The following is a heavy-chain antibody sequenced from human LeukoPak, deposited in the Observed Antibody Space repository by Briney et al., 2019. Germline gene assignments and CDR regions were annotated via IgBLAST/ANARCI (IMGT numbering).Heavy chain of an antibody. CDR1: GFTFSSYA. CDR3: ATSYCSSTSCFFAP. CDR2: ISYDGSNK. D-gene: IGHD2-2*01. J-gene: IGHJ5*02. Sequence: GGSLRLSCAASGFTFSSYAMHWVRQAPGKGLEWVAVISYDGSNKYYADSVKGRFTISRDNSKNTLYLQMNSLRAEDTAVYYCATSYCSSTSCFFAPWGQVTLVTVSS. V-gene: IGHV3-30*04.